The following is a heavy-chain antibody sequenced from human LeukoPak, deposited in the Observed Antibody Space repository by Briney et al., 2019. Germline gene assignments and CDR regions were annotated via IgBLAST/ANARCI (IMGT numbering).Heavy chain of an antibody. CDR1: VGTFICYA. CDR2: IFPIFGTE. D-gene: IGHD5-12*01. Sequence: GASVTVSFMASVGTFICYASSWVRPAPGQGREWMGGIFPIFGTENYAQKFQGRATINADESTNTASMELSRLRSEDTAVYYCAREDAGAVATRFDAFDIWGQGTMVTVSS. CDR3: AREDAGAVATRFDAFDI. V-gene: IGHV1-69*13. J-gene: IGHJ3*02.